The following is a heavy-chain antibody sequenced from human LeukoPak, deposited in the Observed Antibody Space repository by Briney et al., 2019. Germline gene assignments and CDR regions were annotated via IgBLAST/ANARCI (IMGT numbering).Heavy chain of an antibody. D-gene: IGHD2-2*01. CDR1: GFTVSNNY. Sequence: GGSLRLSCAASGFTVSNNYMSWVRQAPGKGLEWVSVIYSGGSTYYADSVKGRFTISRDNSKNTVYLQMNSLRAEDTAVYYCARVARDVTIPPVWGQGTLVTVSS. J-gene: IGHJ4*02. V-gene: IGHV3-53*01. CDR2: IYSGGST. CDR3: ARVARDVTIPPV.